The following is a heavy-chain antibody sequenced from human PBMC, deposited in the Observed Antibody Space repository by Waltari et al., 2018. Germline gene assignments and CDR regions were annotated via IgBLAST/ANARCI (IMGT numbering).Heavy chain of an antibody. CDR2: IYYSGST. Sequence: QVQLQESGPGLVKPSQTLSLTCTVSGGSISSGDYYWSWIRQPPGKGLEWIGYIYYSGSTYYNPSLKSRVTISVDTSKNQFSLKLSSVTAADTAVYYCARWGDFWSGYYIAPDYWGQGTLVTVSS. D-gene: IGHD3-3*01. CDR1: GGSISSGDYY. J-gene: IGHJ4*02. V-gene: IGHV4-30-4*08. CDR3: ARWGDFWSGYYIAPDY.